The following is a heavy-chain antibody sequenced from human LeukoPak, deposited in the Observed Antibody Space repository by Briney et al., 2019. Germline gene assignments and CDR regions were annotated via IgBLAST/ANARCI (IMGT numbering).Heavy chain of an antibody. D-gene: IGHD6-13*01. Sequence: SETLSLTCAVYGGSFSGYYWSWIRQPPGKGLEWIGEINHSGSTNYNPSLKSRVTISVDTSKNQFSLKLSSVTAADTAVYYCARGHSGSWYMLDYYYYYYMDVWGKGTTVTVSS. V-gene: IGHV4-34*01. J-gene: IGHJ6*03. CDR1: GGSFSGYY. CDR3: ARGHSGSWYMLDYYYYYYMDV. CDR2: INHSGST.